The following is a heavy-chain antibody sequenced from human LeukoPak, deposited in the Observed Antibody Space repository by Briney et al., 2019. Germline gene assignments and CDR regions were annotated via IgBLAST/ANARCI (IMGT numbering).Heavy chain of an antibody. CDR2: IYYSGST. J-gene: IGHJ4*02. CDR1: GGSISSYY. CDR3: ARWTRYSYGYFSN. Sequence: SETLSLTCTVSGGSISSYYWSWIRQPPGKGLEWIGYIYYSGSTNYNPSLKSRVTISVDTSKNQFSLKLSSVTAADTAVYYCARWTRYSYGYFSNWGQGTLVTVSS. V-gene: IGHV4-59*01. D-gene: IGHD5-18*01.